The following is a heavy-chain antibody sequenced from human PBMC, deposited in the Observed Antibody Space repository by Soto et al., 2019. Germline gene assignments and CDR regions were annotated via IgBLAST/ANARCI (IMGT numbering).Heavy chain of an antibody. CDR2: ISWDGGST. D-gene: IGHD6-13*01. CDR1: GFTFDDYT. Sequence: GGSLRLSCAASGFTFDDYTMHWVRQAPGKGLEWVSLISWDGGSTYYADSVKGRFTISRDNSKNSLYLQMNSLRTEDTALYYCAKAFGEQQLVQEDYWGQGTLVTVSS. CDR3: AKAFGEQQLVQEDY. J-gene: IGHJ4*02. V-gene: IGHV3-43*01.